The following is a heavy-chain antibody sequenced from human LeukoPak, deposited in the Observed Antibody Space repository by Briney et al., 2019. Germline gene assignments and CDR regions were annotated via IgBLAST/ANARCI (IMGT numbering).Heavy chain of an antibody. J-gene: IGHJ6*03. D-gene: IGHD6-6*01. Sequence: SETLSLTCAVYGGSFSGYYWSWIRQPPGKGLEWIGEINHSGSTNYNPSLKSRVTISVDTSKNQFSLKLSSVTAADTAVYYCARAGVYGSSSDRGLAKPGYYYMDVWGKGTTVTVSS. CDR2: INHSGST. CDR1: GGSFSGYY. V-gene: IGHV4-34*01. CDR3: ARAGVYGSSSDRGLAKPGYYYMDV.